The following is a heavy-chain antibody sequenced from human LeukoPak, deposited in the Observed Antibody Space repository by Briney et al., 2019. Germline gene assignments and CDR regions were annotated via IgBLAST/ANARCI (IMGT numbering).Heavy chain of an antibody. CDR3: ARVPPDSSWYPIDY. D-gene: IGHD6-13*01. CDR1: GGTFISYA. J-gene: IGHJ4*02. V-gene: IGHV1-3*01. Sequence: ASVKVSCKASGGTFISYAISWVRQAPGQRLEWMGWINAGNGNTKYSQKFQGRVTITRDTSASTAYMELSSLRSEDTAVYYCARVPPDSSWYPIDYWGQGTLVTVSS. CDR2: INAGNGNT.